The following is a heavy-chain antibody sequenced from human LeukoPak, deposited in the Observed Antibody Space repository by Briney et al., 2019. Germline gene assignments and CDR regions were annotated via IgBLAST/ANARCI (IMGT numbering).Heavy chain of an antibody. V-gene: IGHV3-30-3*01. J-gene: IGHJ4*02. CDR3: ARGVVDELGYYYFDY. CDR1: GFTFSSYA. D-gene: IGHD5-12*01. CDR2: ISYDGSNK. Sequence: PGGSLRLSCAASGFTFSSYAMHWVRQAPGKGLEWVAVISYDGSNKYYADSVKGRFTISRDNSKNTLYLQMNSLRAEDTAVYYCARGVVDELGYYYFDYWGQGTLVTVSS.